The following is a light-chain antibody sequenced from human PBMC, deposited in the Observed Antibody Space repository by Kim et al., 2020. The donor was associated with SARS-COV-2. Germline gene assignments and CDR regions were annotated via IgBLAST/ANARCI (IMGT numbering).Light chain of an antibody. CDR3: QQSQALPLT. CDR1: QDIADS. V-gene: IGKV1-33*01. Sequence: SASVGDRVTITCQASQDIADSLHWYQQKSGKAPKLLINYASNLEAGVPSRFSGSGSATHFTFAISSLQPEDIAIYFCQQSQALPLTFGQGTKLEI. J-gene: IGKJ2*01. CDR2: YAS.